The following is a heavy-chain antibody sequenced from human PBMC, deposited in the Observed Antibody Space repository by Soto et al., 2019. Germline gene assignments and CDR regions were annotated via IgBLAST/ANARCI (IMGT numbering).Heavy chain of an antibody. J-gene: IGHJ6*03. Sequence: QVQLQESGPGLVKPSETLSLTCTVSDGSISSYYWSWVRQPPGKGLEWIGYIYYSGTTKYNPSLESRVTISIDTSKNHFSLKLSSVTAADTALYYCARQGSSYGPYYYYYMDVWGKGTTVTVSS. CDR1: DGSISSYY. CDR3: ARQGSSYGPYYYYYMDV. V-gene: IGHV4-59*08. CDR2: IYYSGTT. D-gene: IGHD4-4*01.